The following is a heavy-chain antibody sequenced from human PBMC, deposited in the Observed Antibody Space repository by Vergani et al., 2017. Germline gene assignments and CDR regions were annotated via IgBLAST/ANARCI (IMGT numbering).Heavy chain of an antibody. CDR1: GGSISSYY. J-gene: IGHJ4*02. CDR2: IYYSGST. CDR3: ARGPGEDGYTAGVDY. D-gene: IGHD5-24*01. V-gene: IGHV4-59*12. Sequence: QLQLQESGSGLVKPSQTLSLTCAVSGGSISSYYWSWIRQPPGKGLEWIGYIYYSGSTNYNPSLKSRVTISVDTSKNQFSLKLSSVTAADTAVYYCARGPGEDGYTAGVDYWGQGTLVTVSS.